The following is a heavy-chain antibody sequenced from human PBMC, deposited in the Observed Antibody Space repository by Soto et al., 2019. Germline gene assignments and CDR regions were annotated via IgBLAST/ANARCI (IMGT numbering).Heavy chain of an antibody. CDR2: IYWDDDT. J-gene: IGHJ5*02. CDR3: AHRTTTVTWWFDP. CDR1: GFSLTTRGVG. D-gene: IGHD4-17*01. Sequence: QITLKESGPPLVKPTQTLTLTCTFSGFSLTTRGVGVGWIRQPPGKPLEWLALIYWDDDTRYSPSLKSRLAITKHTSKNQVVLTMSNIDPADTGTYFCAHRTTTVTWWFDPWGQGTLVTVSS. V-gene: IGHV2-5*02.